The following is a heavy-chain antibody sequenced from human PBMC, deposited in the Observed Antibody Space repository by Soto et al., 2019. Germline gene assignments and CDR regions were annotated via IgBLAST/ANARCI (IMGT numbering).Heavy chain of an antibody. Sequence: GDSVSSNGACWNWIRQSPSRGLQWLGRIYYRSKWFHDYAASVESRMAINPDTSRNQFSLQLNYVTPEDTAVYYCARVHCSAGTCLDGLDFWGQGTTVTVSS. CDR1: GDSVSSNGAC. J-gene: IGHJ6*02. CDR2: IYYRSKWFH. V-gene: IGHV6-1*01. D-gene: IGHD2-15*01. CDR3: ARVHCSAGTCLDGLDF.